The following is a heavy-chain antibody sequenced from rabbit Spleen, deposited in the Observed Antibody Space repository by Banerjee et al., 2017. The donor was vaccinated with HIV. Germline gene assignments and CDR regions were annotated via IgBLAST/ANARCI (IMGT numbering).Heavy chain of an antibody. Sequence: QEQVVESGGGLVQPGGSLKLSCKASGFDFSTYSMSWVRQAPGKGLEWIGYTVPIFGVTYYANWVNGRFTISSHNAQNTLFLQLNSLTAADTATYFCVRNSGWGISYFNLWGQGPWSPS. CDR1: GFDFSTYS. CDR3: VRNSGWGISYFNL. CDR2: TVPIFGVT. D-gene: IGHD4-1*01. V-gene: IGHV1S47*01. J-gene: IGHJ4*01.